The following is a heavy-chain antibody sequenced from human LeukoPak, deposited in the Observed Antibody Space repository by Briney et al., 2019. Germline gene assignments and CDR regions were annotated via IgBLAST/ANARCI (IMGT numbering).Heavy chain of an antibody. CDR3: ARDQCSSTSCYVGVGIFDY. Sequence: ASVKVSCKTSGYFFSHYGISWVRQAPGQGPEWLGWISGFNDNTNYAQRVQGRDTMTTDTATSTAYMELRSLRSDDTAVYYCARDQCSSTSCYVGVGIFDYWGQGTLVTVSS. J-gene: IGHJ4*02. CDR2: ISGFNDNT. V-gene: IGHV1-18*01. D-gene: IGHD2-2*01. CDR1: GYFFSHYG.